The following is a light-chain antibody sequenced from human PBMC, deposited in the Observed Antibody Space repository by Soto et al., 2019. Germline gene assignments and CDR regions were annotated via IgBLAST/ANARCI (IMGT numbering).Light chain of an antibody. Sequence: QSALTQPPSASGSPGQSVTISCTGTSSDVGGYNYVSWYQQHPGKAPKLMIYEVSKRPSGVPDRFSGSKSGNTASLTVSGLQAEDEADYYCSSYAASRMGVSGGGTKLTVL. CDR1: SSDVGGYNY. J-gene: IGLJ3*02. CDR3: SSYAASRMGV. CDR2: EVS. V-gene: IGLV2-8*01.